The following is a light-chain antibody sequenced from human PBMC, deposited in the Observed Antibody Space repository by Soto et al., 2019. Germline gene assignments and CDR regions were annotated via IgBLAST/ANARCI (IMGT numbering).Light chain of an antibody. J-gene: IGKJ4*01. CDR2: DAS. CDR3: QQRSDWPLT. Sequence: EIVLTQSPATLSLSPGERATLSCRASQSVNSYLAWYQQKPGQPPRLLIYDASNRATGIPARFSGSGSGTGFTLPISSLAPEDFAVYYCQQRSDWPLTFGGGTKVEIK. CDR1: QSVNSY. V-gene: IGKV3-11*01.